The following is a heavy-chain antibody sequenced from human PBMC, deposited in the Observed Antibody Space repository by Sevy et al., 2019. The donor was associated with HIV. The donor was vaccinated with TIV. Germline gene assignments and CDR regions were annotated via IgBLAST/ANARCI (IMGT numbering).Heavy chain of an antibody. CDR2: IYPGDSDT. J-gene: IGHJ4*02. D-gene: IGHD3-22*01. CDR3: ASSRYSSGYPYYFDY. CDR1: GYSFTSYW. Sequence: GESLKISCKGSGYSFTSYWIGWVRQMPGKGLEWMGIIYPGDSDTRYSPSFQGQVTISADKSISTAYLQWGSLKASDTAMYYCASSRYSSGYPYYFDYWGQGTLVTVSS. V-gene: IGHV5-51*01.